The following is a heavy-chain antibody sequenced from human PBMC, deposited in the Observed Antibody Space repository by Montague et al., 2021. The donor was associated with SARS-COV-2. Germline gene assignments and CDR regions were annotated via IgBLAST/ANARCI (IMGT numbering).Heavy chain of an antibody. CDR2: IYDSGNV. Sequence: SETLSLTCAVSGGSIRNYYWSWIRQPPGRGLEWIAYIYDSGNVDYNPSLKGRVTILVDTSKNQFSLKLSSVTAADTAVHYCAAQTDYYYYSLDVWGQGTTATVS. V-gene: IGHV4-59*08. CDR1: GGSIRNYY. CDR3: AAQTDYYYYSLDV. J-gene: IGHJ6*02.